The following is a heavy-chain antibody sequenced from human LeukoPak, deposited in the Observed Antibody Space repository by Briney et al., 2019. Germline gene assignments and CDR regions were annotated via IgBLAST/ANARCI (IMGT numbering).Heavy chain of an antibody. CDR2: IYTSGST. D-gene: IGHD2-2*01. V-gene: IGHV4-61*02. CDR3: ARAGGPYCSSTSCYLNWFDP. Sequence: SPTLFFTCTVSGGSISSGSYYWSWIRQPAGKGLEWIERIYTSGSTNYNPSLKSRVTISVDTSKNQFSLKLSSVTAADTAVYYCARAGGPYCSSTSCYLNWFDPWGQGTLVTVSS. CDR1: GGSISSGSYY. J-gene: IGHJ5*02.